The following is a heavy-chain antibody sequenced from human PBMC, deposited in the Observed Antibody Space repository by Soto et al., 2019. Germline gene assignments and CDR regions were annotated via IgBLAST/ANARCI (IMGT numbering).Heavy chain of an antibody. V-gene: IGHV4-59*01. J-gene: IGHJ4*02. D-gene: IGHD6-13*01. Sequence: SETLSLTCTVSGGSISSYYWSWIRQPPGKGLEWIGYIYYSGSTNYNPSLKSRVTMTTDTSTSTAYMELRSLRSDDTAVYYCARAIAAAGGGDYWGQGTLVTVSS. CDR2: IYYSGST. CDR1: GGSISSYY. CDR3: ARAIAAAGGGDY.